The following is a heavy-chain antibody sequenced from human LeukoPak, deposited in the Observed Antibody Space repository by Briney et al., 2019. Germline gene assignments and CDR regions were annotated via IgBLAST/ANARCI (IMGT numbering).Heavy chain of an antibody. J-gene: IGHJ5*02. CDR3: AGAPSRDNRFDP. CDR2: IFNSVSS. V-gene: IGHV4-30-2*01. Sequence: SQTLSLTCSVSGGSVTSGGYYWTWIRQPPGKGLEWIGYIFNSVSSYYNPSLKSRVTISVDRSKNHFSLNLTSMTAADTAVYYCAGAPSRDNRFDPWGQGTLVTVSS. CDR1: GGSVTSGGYY.